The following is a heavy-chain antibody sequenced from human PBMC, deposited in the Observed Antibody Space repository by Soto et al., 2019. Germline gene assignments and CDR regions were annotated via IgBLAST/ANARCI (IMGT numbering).Heavy chain of an antibody. J-gene: IGHJ4*02. CDR1: GFTFSSYA. D-gene: IGHD6-13*01. CDR3: ASEGSSWYYFDY. Sequence: GGSLRLSCAASGFTFSSYAMSWVRQAPGKGLEWVSAISGSGASTYYADSVKGRFTISRDNSKNTLYLQMNSLRAEDTAVYYCASEGSSWYYFDYWGQGTLVTVSS. V-gene: IGHV3-23*01. CDR2: ISGSGAST.